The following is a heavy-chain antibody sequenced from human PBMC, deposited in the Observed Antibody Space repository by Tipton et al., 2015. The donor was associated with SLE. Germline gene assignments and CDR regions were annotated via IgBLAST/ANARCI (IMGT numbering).Heavy chain of an antibody. V-gene: IGHV4-31*03. CDR3: GRQGRTGYSGVDS. CDR2: IFYTGTT. D-gene: IGHD6-13*01. Sequence: TLSLTCTVSGGSISTGAYYWTWIRQSPGKGLDWIGYIFYTGTTYYNASLQSRLIFSVDTSKNQFSLNLSSVTAADTAVYYCGRQGRTGYSGVDSWGQGTLITVSS. CDR1: GGSISTGAYY. J-gene: IGHJ4*02.